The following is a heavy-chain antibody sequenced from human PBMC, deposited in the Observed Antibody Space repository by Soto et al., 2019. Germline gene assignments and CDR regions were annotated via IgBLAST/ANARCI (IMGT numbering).Heavy chain of an antibody. D-gene: IGHD6-13*01. CDR1: GFTVSSNY. CDR3: ARDRSHYSSSWYHAFDY. V-gene: IGHV3-66*01. CDR2: IYSGGST. Sequence: PGGSLRLSCAASGFTVSSNYMSWVRQAPGEGLEWVSVIYSGGSTYYADSVKGRFTISRDNSKNTLYLQMNSLRAEDTAVYYCARDRSHYSSSWYHAFDYWGQGTLVTVSS. J-gene: IGHJ4*02.